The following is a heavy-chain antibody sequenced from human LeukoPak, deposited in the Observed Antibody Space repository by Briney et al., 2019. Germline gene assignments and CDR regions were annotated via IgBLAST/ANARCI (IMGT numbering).Heavy chain of an antibody. J-gene: IGHJ6*03. V-gene: IGHV1-69*05. CDR1: GGTFSSYA. Sequence: GASVKVSCKASGGTFSSYAISWVRQAPGQGLEWMGGIIPIFGTANYAQKFQGRVTMTTDTSTSTAYMELRSLRSDDTAVYYCARREGYCSSTSCYRADYYYYMDVWGKGTTVTVSS. CDR2: IIPIFGTA. D-gene: IGHD2-2*02. CDR3: ARREGYCSSTSCYRADYYYYMDV.